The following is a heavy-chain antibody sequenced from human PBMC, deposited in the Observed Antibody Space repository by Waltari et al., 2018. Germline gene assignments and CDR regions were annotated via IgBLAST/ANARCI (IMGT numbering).Heavy chain of an antibody. J-gene: IGHJ4*02. CDR3: ASTLPHSSSWYSPFDY. V-gene: IGHV4-59*01. Sequence: QVQLQESGPGLVKPSETLSLTCTVSGGSLSSYYWSWIRQPPGKGLEWIGYIYYSGSTNYNPSLKSRVTISVDTSKNQFSLKLSSVTAADTAVYYCASTLPHSSSWYSPFDYWGQGTLVTVSS. CDR1: GGSLSSYY. D-gene: IGHD6-13*01. CDR2: IYYSGST.